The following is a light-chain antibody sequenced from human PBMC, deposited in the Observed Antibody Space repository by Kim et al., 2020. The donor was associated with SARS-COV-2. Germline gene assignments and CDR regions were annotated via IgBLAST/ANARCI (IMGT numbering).Light chain of an antibody. CDR2: DGF. V-gene: IGKV1-5*01. CDR1: QSISSW. J-gene: IGKJ2*01. Sequence: SASVGDRVTISCRASQSISSWVAWFQQKPGKAPRLLIYDGFSLERGVPSRFSGSGSGTEFTLTISGLQADDFATYHCQQYKSFPYTFGQGTKLEI. CDR3: QQYKSFPYT.